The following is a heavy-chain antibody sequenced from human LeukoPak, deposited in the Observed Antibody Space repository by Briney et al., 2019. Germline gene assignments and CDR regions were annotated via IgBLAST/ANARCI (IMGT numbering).Heavy chain of an antibody. Sequence: PSETLSLTCTVSGAPISNSDYSWGWIRQSPEKGLEWIGNIFHSGTTSYHPSLKSRVSMSVDTSKNQFSLRLYSVTAADTAVYYCARVPGNFGGVIQCGRKDRTKKYHFDSWGHGTLVTVSS. CDR3: ARVPGNFGGVIQCGRKDRTKKYHFDS. D-gene: IGHD2-21*01. V-gene: IGHV4-39*02. J-gene: IGHJ4*01. CDR2: IFHSGTT. CDR1: GAPISNSDYS.